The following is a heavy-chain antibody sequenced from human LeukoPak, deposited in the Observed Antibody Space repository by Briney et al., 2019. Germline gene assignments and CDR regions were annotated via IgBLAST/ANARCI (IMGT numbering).Heavy chain of an antibody. D-gene: IGHD3-10*01. CDR2: IYYSGST. V-gene: IGHV4-39*07. CDR1: GGSISSSSYY. Sequence: SETLSLTCTVSGGSISSSSYYWGWIRQPPGKGLEWIGSIYYSGSTYYNPSLKSRVTISVDTSKNQFSLELSSVTAADTAVYYCARGGYYGSGSYLYYFDYWGQGTLVTVSS. J-gene: IGHJ4*02. CDR3: ARGGYYGSGSYLYYFDY.